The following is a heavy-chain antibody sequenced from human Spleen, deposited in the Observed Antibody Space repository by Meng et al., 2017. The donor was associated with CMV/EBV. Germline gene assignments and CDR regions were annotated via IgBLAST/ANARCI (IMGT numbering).Heavy chain of an antibody. CDR1: SINSGDYY. CDR2: IYYSGST. D-gene: IGHD6-13*01. Sequence: SINSGDYYWTWSRQPPGKGLEWIGYIYYSGSTYYKPSLKSRITISIDRSKNQFFLKLTSVTAADTAVYYCASWYTSRYYWRGKRDYWGQGTLVTVSS. V-gene: IGHV4-30-4*08. J-gene: IGHJ4*02. CDR3: ASWYTSRYYWRGKRDY.